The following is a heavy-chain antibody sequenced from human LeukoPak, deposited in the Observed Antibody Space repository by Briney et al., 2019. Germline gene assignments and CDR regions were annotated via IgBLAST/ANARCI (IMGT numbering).Heavy chain of an antibody. CDR1: GGSISSYY. D-gene: IGHD6-25*01. CDR3: ARGQRPDY. Sequence: SETLSLTCTVSGGSISSYYWSWIRQPPGKGLEWIGYTYYTGSTNYNPSLKSRVTISVDASKNQFSLKLSSVTAADTAVYYCARGQRPDYWGQGTLVTVSS. CDR2: TYYTGST. V-gene: IGHV4-59*01. J-gene: IGHJ4*02.